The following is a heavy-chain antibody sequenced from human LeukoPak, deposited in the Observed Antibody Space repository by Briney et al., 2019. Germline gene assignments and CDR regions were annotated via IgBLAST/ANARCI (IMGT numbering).Heavy chain of an antibody. D-gene: IGHD3-10*01. J-gene: IGHJ5*02. CDR1: GFTFSSYA. CDR3: PKDPRGSHNWLDP. Sequence: GGSLRLSCATSGFTFSSYAMYWVRQAPGKGLEWVSSISGSGGSTYYADSVKGRFTISRDNSKNTLYLQMNSLRAEDTAIYSCPKDPRGSHNWLDPWGQGTLVTVCS. CDR2: ISGSGGST. V-gene: IGHV3-23*01.